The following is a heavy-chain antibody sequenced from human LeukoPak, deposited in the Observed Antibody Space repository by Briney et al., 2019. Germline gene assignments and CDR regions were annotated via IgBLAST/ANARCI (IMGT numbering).Heavy chain of an antibody. CDR1: GYTFTSYH. J-gene: IGHJ4*02. V-gene: IGHV1-46*01. Sequence: GASVKVSCKASGYTFTSYHMHWVRQAPGQGLEWMGIINPSGGSTSYAQKFQGRVTMTRDTSTSTVYMELSSLRSEDTAVYYCAREGATMEFDYWGQGTLVTVSS. CDR3: AREGATMEFDY. CDR2: INPSGGST. D-gene: IGHD1-26*01.